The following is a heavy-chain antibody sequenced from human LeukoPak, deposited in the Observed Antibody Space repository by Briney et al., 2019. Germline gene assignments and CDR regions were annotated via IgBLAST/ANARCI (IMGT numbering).Heavy chain of an antibody. V-gene: IGHV3-23*01. J-gene: IGHJ4*02. D-gene: IGHD3/OR15-3a*01. CDR3: AKHFCTGLDCSLFDS. CDR1: GFTMSHYG. Sequence: GGSLRLSCAASGFTMSHYGVSWVRQAPGKGLEWISGIRSAVETAHYADSVKGRFIISRDDSKNALSLQLNSLRPEDTALYYCAKHFCTGLDCSLFDSWGQGTLVTVSS. CDR2: IRSAVETA.